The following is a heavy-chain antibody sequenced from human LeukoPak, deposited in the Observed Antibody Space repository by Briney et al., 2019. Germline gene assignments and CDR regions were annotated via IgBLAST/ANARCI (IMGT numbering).Heavy chain of an antibody. Sequence: SETLSLTCTVSGGSISSFYWTWMRQPAGKGLEWIGYIYHSGTTNYNPSLKSRVTISVGTSKNQFSLKLSSVTAADTAVYYCAQKAPYSPGYSQHWGQGTLVTVSS. J-gene: IGHJ1*01. V-gene: IGHV4-59*01. CDR3: AQKAPYSPGYSQH. D-gene: IGHD2-15*01. CDR1: GGSISSFY. CDR2: IYHSGTT.